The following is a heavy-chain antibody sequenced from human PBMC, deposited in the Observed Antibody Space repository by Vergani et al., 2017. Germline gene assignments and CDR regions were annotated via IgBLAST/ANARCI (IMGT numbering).Heavy chain of an antibody. Sequence: QVQLVESAGGVVQPGGSLRLSCAASGFTFSNFGMHWIRQAPGKGLEWVAYIGKDGINTRYRDDVKGRFTVSRDNSKDILYLQMDSLRSEDTALYYCAKYLRDSTDGLPDSGGPGTRVIVSS. CDR3: AKYLRDSTDGLPDS. CDR1: GFTFSNFG. CDR2: IGKDGINT. J-gene: IGHJ4*02. D-gene: IGHD2-21*02. V-gene: IGHV3-30*02.